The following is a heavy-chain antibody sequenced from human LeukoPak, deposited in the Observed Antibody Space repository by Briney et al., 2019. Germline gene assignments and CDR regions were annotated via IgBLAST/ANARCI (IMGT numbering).Heavy chain of an antibody. CDR2: IYSGGST. CDR3: ARGSRWELNWFDP. Sequence: SGGSLRLSCAASGFTVSSNYMSWVRQAPGKGLERVSVIYSGGSTYYADSVKGRFTISRDNSKNTLYLQMNSLRAEDTAVYYCARGSRWELNWFDPWGQGTLVTVSS. V-gene: IGHV3-53*01. J-gene: IGHJ5*02. CDR1: GFTVSSNY. D-gene: IGHD1-26*01.